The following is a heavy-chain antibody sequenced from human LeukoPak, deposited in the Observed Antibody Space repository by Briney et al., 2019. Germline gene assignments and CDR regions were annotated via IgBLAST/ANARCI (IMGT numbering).Heavy chain of an antibody. CDR2: IWYDGSNK. Sequence: GGSLRLSCAASGFTFSSYGMHWVRQAPGKGLEWVAVIWYDGSNKYYVDSVKGRFTISRDNSKNTLYLQMNSLRAEDTAVYYCARDSRDNYDSSGYYTNWGQGTLVTVSS. J-gene: IGHJ4*02. V-gene: IGHV3-33*01. CDR1: GFTFSSYG. CDR3: ARDSRDNYDSSGYYTN. D-gene: IGHD3-22*01.